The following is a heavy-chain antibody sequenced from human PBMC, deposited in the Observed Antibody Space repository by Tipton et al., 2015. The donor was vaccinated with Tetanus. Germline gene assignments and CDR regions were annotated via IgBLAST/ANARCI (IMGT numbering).Heavy chain of an antibody. V-gene: IGHV4-59*08. CDR2: IYYSGST. D-gene: IGHD3-3*01. CDR1: GGSISSYY. Sequence: TLSLTCTVSGGSISSYYWSWIRQPPGKGLEWIGYIYYSGSTNYNPSLKSRVTISVDTSKNQFSLRLSSVTAADTAVYYCARHTNFWSSYYIVYWGQETLVTVSS. J-gene: IGHJ4*02. CDR3: ARHTNFWSSYYIVY.